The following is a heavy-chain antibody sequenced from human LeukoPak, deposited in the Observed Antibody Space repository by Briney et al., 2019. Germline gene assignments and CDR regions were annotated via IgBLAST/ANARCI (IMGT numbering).Heavy chain of an antibody. Sequence: SETLSLTRTVSGGSISSGSYYWGWIRQPAGKGLEWIGRIYTSGCTNYNPSLKSRVTIPVDTSKNQFSLKLSSVTAADTAVYYCASWTGDYAAFDIWGQGTMVTVSS. J-gene: IGHJ3*02. CDR3: ASWTGDYAAFDI. CDR1: GGSISSGSYY. D-gene: IGHD4-17*01. V-gene: IGHV4-61*02. CDR2: IYTSGCT.